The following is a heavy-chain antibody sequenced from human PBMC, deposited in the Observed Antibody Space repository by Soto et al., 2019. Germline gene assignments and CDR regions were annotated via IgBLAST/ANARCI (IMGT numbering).Heavy chain of an antibody. CDR1: GFTFSNAW. V-gene: IGHV3-15*01. D-gene: IGHD4-17*01. CDR3: TTGTTAVTPDAFDI. CDR2: IKSKTDGGTT. Sequence: PGGSLRLSCAASGFTFSNAWMSWVRQAPGKGLEWVGRIKSKTDGGTTDYAAPVKGRFTISRDDSKNTLYLQMNSLKTEDTAVYYCTTGTTAVTPDAFDIWGQGTMVTVSS. J-gene: IGHJ3*02.